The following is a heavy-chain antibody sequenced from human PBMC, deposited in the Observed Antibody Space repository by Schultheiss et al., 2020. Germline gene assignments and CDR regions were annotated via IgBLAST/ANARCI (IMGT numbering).Heavy chain of an antibody. CDR2: ISGSGGST. CDR1: GFTFSSYA. J-gene: IGHJ6*02. D-gene: IGHD2-2*01. Sequence: GGSLRLSCAASGFTFSSYAMSWVRQAPGKGLEWVSAISGSGGSTYYADSVKGRFTISRDNSKNTLYLQMNSLRAEDTAVYYCAKGEVVPAAILPYYYGMEVWGQGTTVTVSS. V-gene: IGHV3-23*01. CDR3: AKGEVVPAAILPYYYGMEV.